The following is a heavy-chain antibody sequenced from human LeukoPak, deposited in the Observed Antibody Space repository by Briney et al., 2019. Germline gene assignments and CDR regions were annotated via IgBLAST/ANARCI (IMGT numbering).Heavy chain of an antibody. J-gene: IGHJ4*02. Sequence: PGGSLRLSCTVSGFTVSSNSMSWVRQAPGKGLEWISSIFPSGGEIHYADSVRGRFTIYRDNSKSILSLQMNSLRAEDTAIYYCATYRQVLLPFESWGQGTLVTVSS. CDR1: GFTVSSNS. V-gene: IGHV3-53*01. CDR2: IFPSGGEI. CDR3: ATYRQVLLPFES. D-gene: IGHD5-18*01.